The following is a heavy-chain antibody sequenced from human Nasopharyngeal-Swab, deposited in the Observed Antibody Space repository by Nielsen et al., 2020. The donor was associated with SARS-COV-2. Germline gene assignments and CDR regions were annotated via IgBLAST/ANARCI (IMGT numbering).Heavy chain of an antibody. J-gene: IGHJ4*02. V-gene: IGHV4-59*13. CDR1: GGSISNYY. D-gene: IGHD6-13*01. Sequence: SETLSLTCTVSGGSISNYYWSWIRQPPGKGLEWIGYVYYSGSSSYNPSLKSRVTISVDTSKNQFSLKLTSVTAADTAVYCCARGLAAAWYGISYFDYWGQGTLVTVSS. CDR3: ARGLAAAWYGISYFDY. CDR2: VYYSGSS.